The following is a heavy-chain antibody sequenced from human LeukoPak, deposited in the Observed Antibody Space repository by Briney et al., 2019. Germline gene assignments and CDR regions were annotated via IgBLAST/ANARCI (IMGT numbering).Heavy chain of an antibody. V-gene: IGHV3-NL1*01. CDR3: AREGGNSTSWGYFDY. CDR1: RFTFSSYA. Sequence: GGSLRLSCAASRFTFSSYAMNWVRQAPGKGLEGVSTIFSDGYKAYYADSVEGRLTISRDNSKNTLSLQMNSLRLEDTALYYCAREGGNSTSWGYFDYWGQGTLVTVS. D-gene: IGHD6-13*01. CDR2: IFSDGYKA. J-gene: IGHJ4*02.